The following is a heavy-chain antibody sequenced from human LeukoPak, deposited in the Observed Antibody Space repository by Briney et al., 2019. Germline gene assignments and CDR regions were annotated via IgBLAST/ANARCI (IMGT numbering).Heavy chain of an antibody. CDR2: INSDGSST. CDR1: GFTFSSYW. CDR3: ATFRGYYDFDY. D-gene: IGHD3-22*01. Sequence: SGGSLRLSCAASGFTFSSYWMHWVRQAPGKGLVWVSRINSDGSSTSYADSVKGRFTIPRDNAKNTLYLQMNSLRAEDTAVYYCATFRGYYDFDYWGQGTLVAVSS. V-gene: IGHV3-74*01. J-gene: IGHJ4*02.